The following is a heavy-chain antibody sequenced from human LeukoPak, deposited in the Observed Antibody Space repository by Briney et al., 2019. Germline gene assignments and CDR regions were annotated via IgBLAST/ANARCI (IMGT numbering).Heavy chain of an antibody. CDR2: ISGSGGST. Sequence: GGSLRLSCAASGFTFSSYAMSWVRQAPGKGLEWVSAISGSGGSTYYADSVKGRVTVSRDNSKNTLYLQMNSLRAEYTAVYFCAKEANSSWTNWFDPWGQGTLVTVSS. CDR3: AKEANSSWTNWFDP. V-gene: IGHV3-23*01. D-gene: IGHD6-13*01. CDR1: GFTFSSYA. J-gene: IGHJ5*02.